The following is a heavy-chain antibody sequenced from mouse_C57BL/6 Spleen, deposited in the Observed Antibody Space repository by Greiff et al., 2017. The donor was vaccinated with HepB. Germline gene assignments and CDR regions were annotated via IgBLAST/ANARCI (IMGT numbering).Heavy chain of an antibody. J-gene: IGHJ1*03. CDR3: AILLRWFDV. CDR2: ISYDGSN. D-gene: IGHD1-1*01. Sequence: EVQVVESGPGLVKPSQSLSLTCSVTGYSITSGYYWNWIRQFPGNKLEWMGYISYDGSNNYNPSLKNRISITRYTSKNQFFLKLNSVTTEDTATYYCAILLRWFDVWGTGTTVTVSS. CDR1: GYSITSGYY. V-gene: IGHV3-6*01.